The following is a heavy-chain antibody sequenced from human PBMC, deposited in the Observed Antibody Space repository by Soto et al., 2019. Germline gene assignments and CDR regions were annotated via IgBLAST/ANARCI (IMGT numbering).Heavy chain of an antibody. Sequence: AGGSLRLSCAASGFTFSSYAMHWVRQAAGKGLEWVAVISYGGSNKYYADSVKGRFTISRDNSKNTLYLQMNSLRAEDTAAYYCARGPSSLTRFDYWGQGTLVTVSS. V-gene: IGHV3-30-3*01. CDR3: ARGPSSLTRFDY. CDR1: GFTFSSYA. J-gene: IGHJ4*02. CDR2: ISYGGSNK. D-gene: IGHD2-2*01.